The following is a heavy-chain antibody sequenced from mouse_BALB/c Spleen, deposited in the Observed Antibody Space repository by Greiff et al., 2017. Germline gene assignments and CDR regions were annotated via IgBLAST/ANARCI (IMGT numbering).Heavy chain of an antibody. CDR1: GYTFSSYW. CDR3: ARRSGYDWFAD. V-gene: IGHV1-9*01. J-gene: IGHJ3*01. D-gene: IGHD2-2*01. Sequence: QVQLQQSGAELMKPGASVKISCKATGYTFSSYWIEWVKQRPGHGLEWIGEILPGSGSTNYNEKFKGKATFTADTSSNTAYMQLSSLTSEDSAVYYCARRSGYDWFADWGQGTLVTVSA. CDR2: ILPGSGST.